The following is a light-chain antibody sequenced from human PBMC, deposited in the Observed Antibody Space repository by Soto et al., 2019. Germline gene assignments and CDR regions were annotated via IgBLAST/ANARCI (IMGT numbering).Light chain of an antibody. J-gene: IGKJ4*01. CDR1: QSASTA. Sequence: EIVLTQSPATLSLSPGERATLSCRASQSASTALAWYQQKPGQAPRLLIYDASIRAAGIPARFSGSGSGTDFIRTISSLQPEDFAVYYCQQRSDWLTFGGGTKVEIK. V-gene: IGKV3-11*01. CDR3: QQRSDWLT. CDR2: DAS.